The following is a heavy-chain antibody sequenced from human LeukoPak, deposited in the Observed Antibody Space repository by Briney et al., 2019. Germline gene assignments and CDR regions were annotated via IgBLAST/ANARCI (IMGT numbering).Heavy chain of an antibody. V-gene: IGHV4-59*08. CDR3: ASHCPYDSGGYQDDLDI. D-gene: IGHD3-22*01. J-gene: IGHJ3*02. Sequence: SETLYLTCTLSGGSISSYYWSWIRQPPGKGLEWLAYIHNSGRTNYNPSLKSRLTISLDTSKNQFSLNVRSVTAADTAVYYCASHCPYDSGGYQDDLDISGQGTMVTVSS. CDR2: IHNSGRT. CDR1: GGSISSYY.